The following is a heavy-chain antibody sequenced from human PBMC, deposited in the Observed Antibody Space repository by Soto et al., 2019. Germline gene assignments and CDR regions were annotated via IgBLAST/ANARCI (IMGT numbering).Heavy chain of an antibody. V-gene: IGHV3-23*01. Sequence: EVQLLESGGGLVQPGESLRLSCAASGFSFSSDAMSWVRQAPGKGLEWVSAISGTGGRTFYADSVRGRFTVSRDNPRNTLYLQMNNLRAEDTALYYCAKRAPNHGDNSYFFDHWGQGTLVTVSS. J-gene: IGHJ4*02. CDR1: GFSFSSDA. CDR2: ISGTGGRT. CDR3: AKRAPNHGDNSYFFDH. D-gene: IGHD4-17*01.